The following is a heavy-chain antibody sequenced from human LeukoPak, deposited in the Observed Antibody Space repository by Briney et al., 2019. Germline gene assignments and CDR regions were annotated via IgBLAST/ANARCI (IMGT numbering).Heavy chain of an antibody. V-gene: IGHV4-34*01. D-gene: IGHD4-17*01. CDR3: ARGLDYGDNYNWFDH. J-gene: IGHJ5*02. Sequence: SETLSLTCAVYGGPFSGYYWSWIRQPPGKGLEWIGEINHSGSTNYNPSLKSRVTISVDTSKNQFSLKLSSVTAADTAVYYCARGLDYGDNYNWFDHWGQGTLVTVSS. CDR2: INHSGST. CDR1: GGPFSGYY.